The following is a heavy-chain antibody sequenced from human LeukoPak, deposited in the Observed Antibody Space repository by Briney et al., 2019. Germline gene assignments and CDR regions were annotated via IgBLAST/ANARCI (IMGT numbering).Heavy chain of an antibody. CDR1: GYTFTSYD. V-gene: IGHV1-8*01. J-gene: IGHJ4*02. CDR3: ARGLGDYYDTSGYYYAVPAH. CDR2: MDPNSGDT. D-gene: IGHD3-22*01. Sequence: ASVKVSCKASGYTFTSYDITWVRQATGQGLEWMGWMDPNSGDTAYAQKFQGRVAMTRDTSISTAYMELTSLRSEDTAVYYCARGLGDYYDTSGYYYAVPAHWGQGTLVTVSS.